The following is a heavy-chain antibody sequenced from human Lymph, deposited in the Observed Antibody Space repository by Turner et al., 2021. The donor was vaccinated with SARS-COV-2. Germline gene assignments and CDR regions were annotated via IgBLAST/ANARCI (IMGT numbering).Heavy chain of an antibody. D-gene: IGHD2-21*02. CDR2: IFYRGST. Sequence: QVQLQESGPRLVKPLETLSLTCTVSGGSMNNNYWSWIRQPPGKRLEWIGCIFYRGSTNYNPSLKSRVTISVDTSENQFSLKLTSVTAADTAIYYCARQTVNNWVDPWGQGTLVTVSS. J-gene: IGHJ5*02. CDR1: GGSMNNNY. V-gene: IGHV4-59*01. CDR3: ARQTVNNWVDP.